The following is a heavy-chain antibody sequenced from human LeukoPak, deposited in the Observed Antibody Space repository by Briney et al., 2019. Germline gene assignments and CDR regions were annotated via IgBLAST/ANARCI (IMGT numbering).Heavy chain of an antibody. V-gene: IGHV3-30*02. J-gene: IGHJ5*02. Sequence: GGSLRHSCAAYGFTFSCYRMEWVRQAPGKGLGWEAFIRYDGSNEYYADSVKGRFTISRDNSKNTLYLQMNRLRAEDTAVYYCAKPTAARTNWFDPWGQGTLVTVSS. CDR1: GFTFSCYR. CDR2: IRYDGSNE. CDR3: AKPTAARTNWFDP. D-gene: IGHD6-13*01.